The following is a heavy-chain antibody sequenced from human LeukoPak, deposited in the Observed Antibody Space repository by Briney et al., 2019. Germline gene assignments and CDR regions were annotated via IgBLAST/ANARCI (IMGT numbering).Heavy chain of an antibody. J-gene: IGHJ4*02. CDR3: ARMSSES. D-gene: IGHD3-22*01. V-gene: IGHV3-30-3*01. Sequence: GGSLRLSCAASGFTFSSHAMHWVRQAPGKGLEWVAVISYDGSNKYYADSVKGRFTISRDNSKNTLYLQMNSLRAEDTAVYYCARMSSESWGQGTLVTVSS. CDR2: ISYDGSNK. CDR1: GFTFSSHA.